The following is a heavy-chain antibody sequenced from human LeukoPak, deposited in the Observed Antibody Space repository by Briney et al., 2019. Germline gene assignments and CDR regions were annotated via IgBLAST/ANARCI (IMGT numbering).Heavy chain of an antibody. V-gene: IGHV3-30*01. CDR1: GFTFSTYS. CDR3: ARDGPDGGFSDGYYLDL. D-gene: IGHD5-18*01. Sequence: QPGRSLRLSCAASGFTFSTYSMHWARQAPGKGLEWVAILSFDMTNRYYADSVKGRFTISRDNSINTLFLQLNSLRPEDTAVYFCARDGPDGGFSDGYYLDLWGQGTLVTVSS. CDR2: LSFDMTNR. J-gene: IGHJ4*02.